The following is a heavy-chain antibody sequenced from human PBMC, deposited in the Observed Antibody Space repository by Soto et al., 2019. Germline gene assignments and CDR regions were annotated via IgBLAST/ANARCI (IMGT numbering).Heavy chain of an antibody. CDR1: GGSISSYY. CDR3: ARARYYGSGSYYRYGMDV. CDR2: IYYSGST. J-gene: IGHJ6*02. Sequence: SETLSLTCTVSGGSISSYYWSWIRQPPGKGLEWIGYIYYSGSTNYNPSLKSRVTISVDTSKNQFSLKLSSVTAADTAVYYCARARYYGSGSYYRYGMDVWGQGTTVTVSS. D-gene: IGHD3-10*01. V-gene: IGHV4-59*12.